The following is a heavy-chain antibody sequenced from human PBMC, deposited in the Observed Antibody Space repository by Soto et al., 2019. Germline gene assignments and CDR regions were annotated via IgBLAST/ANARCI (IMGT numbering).Heavy chain of an antibody. CDR2: INAGNGNT. D-gene: IGHD2-15*01. J-gene: IGHJ4*02. CDR1: GYTFTSYA. Sequence: QVQLVQSGAEVKKPGASVKVSCKASGYTFTSYAMHWVRQAPGQRLEWMGWINAGNGNTKYSQKFQGRVTITRHTSASTAYMELSSLRSEDTAVYYCARGPGGPDGPAHYWGQGTLVTVSS. CDR3: ARGPGGPDGPAHY. V-gene: IGHV1-3*01.